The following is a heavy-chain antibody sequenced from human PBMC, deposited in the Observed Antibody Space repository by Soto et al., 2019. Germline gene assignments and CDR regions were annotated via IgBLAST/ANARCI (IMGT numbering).Heavy chain of an antibody. D-gene: IGHD6-19*01. J-gene: IGHJ6*02. CDR2: IIPIFGTA. V-gene: IGHV1-69*01. CDR1: GGTFSSYA. CDR3: VLGAVADTYYYYGMDG. Sequence: QVQLVQSGAEVKKPGSSVKVSCKASGGTFSSYAISWVRQAPGQGLEWMGGIIPIFGTANYAQKFQGRVTISADESTSTAYMELSSLRSEVTAVYYCVLGAVADTYYYYGMDGWGQWTTVTVSS.